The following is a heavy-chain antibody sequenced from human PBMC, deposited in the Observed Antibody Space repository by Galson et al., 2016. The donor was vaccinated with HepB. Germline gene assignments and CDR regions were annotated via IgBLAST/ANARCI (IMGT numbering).Heavy chain of an antibody. J-gene: IGHJ4*02. CDR1: GFTFSSHG. CDR2: IWSDGSNK. Sequence: SLRLSCAASGFTFSSHGMHWVRQTPGKGLEWVALIWSDGSNKYYADSVKGRFTISRANSKNTLYLQMNSLTADDTAVYSCAREAAVAAFAVLWGWGQGTLVTVSS. V-gene: IGHV3-33*01. D-gene: IGHD6-19*01. CDR3: AREAAVAAFAVLWG.